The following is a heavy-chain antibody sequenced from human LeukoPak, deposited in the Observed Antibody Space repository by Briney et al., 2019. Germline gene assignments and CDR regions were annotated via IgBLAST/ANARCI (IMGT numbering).Heavy chain of an antibody. CDR3: AKEENSGSYYSKAPFDY. Sequence: GGSLRLSCAASGFTFDDYGMSWVRQAPGKGLEWVSAISGSGGSTYYADSVKGRFTISRDNSKNTLYLQMNSLRAEDTAVYYCAKEENSGSYYSKAPFDYWGQGTLVTVSS. CDR2: ISGSGGST. J-gene: IGHJ4*02. V-gene: IGHV3-23*01. CDR1: GFTFDDYG. D-gene: IGHD1-26*01.